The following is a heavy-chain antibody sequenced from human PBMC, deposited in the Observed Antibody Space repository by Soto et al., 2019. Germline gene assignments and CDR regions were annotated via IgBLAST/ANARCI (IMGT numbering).Heavy chain of an antibody. CDR1: GGSMSSGSYY. CDR3: ARVGGLGAFFDY. Sequence: SETLSLTCTVSGGSMSSGSYYWGWIRQPPGKGLEWIGYIYYRGNTNYNPSFKSRVTISLDTSKNQFSLRLSSVPAADTAMLFCARVGGLGAFFDYWGQGTLVTVSS. J-gene: IGHJ4*02. D-gene: IGHD3-16*01. V-gene: IGHV4-61*05. CDR2: IYYRGNT.